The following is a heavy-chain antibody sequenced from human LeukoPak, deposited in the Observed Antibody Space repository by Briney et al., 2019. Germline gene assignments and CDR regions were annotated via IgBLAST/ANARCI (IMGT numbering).Heavy chain of an antibody. CDR1: GFTFSSYA. Sequence: GGSLRLSCAASGFTFSSYAMSWVRQAPGKGLEWVSAISGSGDSTYSTDSVKGRFTISRDNSKNTLYLQMNSLRAEDTAVYYCAKVRPDIVVVVAATHADTARNSFDYWGQGTLVTVSS. CDR2: ISGSGDST. D-gene: IGHD2-15*01. V-gene: IGHV3-23*01. J-gene: IGHJ4*02. CDR3: AKVRPDIVVVVAATHADTARNSFDY.